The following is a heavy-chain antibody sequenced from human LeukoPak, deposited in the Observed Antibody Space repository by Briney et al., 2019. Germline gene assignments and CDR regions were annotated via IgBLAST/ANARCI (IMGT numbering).Heavy chain of an antibody. CDR3: ARDFGTTGWHTFDY. V-gene: IGHV6-1*01. Sequence: SRTLSLTCVVSGDSVSSKNGAWNWIRQSPSRGLEWLGRTYYRSKWYNDYAESMEGRMTISQDTSKNQYSLHLNSVTPDDTAVYYCARDFGTTGWHTFDYWGQGTLVNVSS. CDR2: TYYRSKWYN. J-gene: IGHJ4*02. D-gene: IGHD6-19*01. CDR1: GDSVSSKNGA.